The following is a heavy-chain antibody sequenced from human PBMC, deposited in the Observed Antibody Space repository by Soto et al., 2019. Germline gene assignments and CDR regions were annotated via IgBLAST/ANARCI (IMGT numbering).Heavy chain of an antibody. V-gene: IGHV4-34*01. Sequence: SETLSLTCAVYGGSFSGYYGSWIRQPPGKGLEWIGEINHSGSTNYNPSLKSRVTISVDTSKNQFSLKLSSVTAADTAVYYCARGFWVDAVVVAATLPRHYYGMDVWGQGTTVTVSS. CDR3: ARGFWVDAVVVAATLPRHYYGMDV. CDR1: GGSFSGYY. D-gene: IGHD2-15*01. J-gene: IGHJ6*02. CDR2: INHSGST.